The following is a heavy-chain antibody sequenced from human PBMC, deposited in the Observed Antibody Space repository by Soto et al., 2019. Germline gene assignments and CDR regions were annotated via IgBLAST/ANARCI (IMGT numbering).Heavy chain of an antibody. CDR3: ARVRGQQLVSSWFDP. J-gene: IGHJ5*02. D-gene: IGHD6-13*01. Sequence: QVQLVQSGAEVKKPGASVKVSCKASGYTFTSYDINWVRQATGQGLEWMGWMNPNSGNTGYAQKFQGRVTMTRYTSISTAYMELSSLISEATAVYYCARVRGQQLVSSWFDPWGQGTLVTVSS. CDR1: GYTFTSYD. V-gene: IGHV1-8*01. CDR2: MNPNSGNT.